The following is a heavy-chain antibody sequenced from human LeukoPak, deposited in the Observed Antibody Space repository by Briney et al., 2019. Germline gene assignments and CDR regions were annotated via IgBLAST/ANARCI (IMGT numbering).Heavy chain of an antibody. Sequence: GESLRLSCAVSGFTFGNYGMHWVRQAPGKGLEWVALISYDGSSEYYAGSVKGRFTISRDNSKITVYLQMNSLKAEDTAVYYCAKELYNYGDYGAEGLDVGGQGTTVTVS. J-gene: IGHJ6*02. CDR1: GFTFGNYG. CDR2: ISYDGSSE. CDR3: AKELYNYGDYGAEGLDV. V-gene: IGHV3-30*18. D-gene: IGHD4-17*01.